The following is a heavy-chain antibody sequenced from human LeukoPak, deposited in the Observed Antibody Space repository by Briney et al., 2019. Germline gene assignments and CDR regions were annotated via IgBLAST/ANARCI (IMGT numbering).Heavy chain of an antibody. J-gene: IGHJ5*02. D-gene: IGHD5-24*01. CDR1: GYSISSGYY. CDR3: AREYNGWLQKTNWFDP. V-gene: IGHV4-38-2*02. Sequence: PSETLSLTCTVSGYSISSGYYWGWIRQPPGKGLEWIGSIYHSGSTYYNPSLKSQVSISIDTSKNQFSLKLSSVTAADTAVYYCAREYNGWLQKTNWFDPWGQGTLVTVSS. CDR2: IYHSGST.